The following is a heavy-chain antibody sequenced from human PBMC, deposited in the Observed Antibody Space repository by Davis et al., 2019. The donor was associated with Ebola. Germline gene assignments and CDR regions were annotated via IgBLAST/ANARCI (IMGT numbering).Heavy chain of an antibody. V-gene: IGHV3-23*01. CDR2: ISGSGTYT. Sequence: GGSLRLSCAASGFTFSSYAMTWVRQAPGQGLEWVSTISGSGTYTYYADSVKGRFTISRDNSKNTLYLQMNSLRAEDTAVYYCARLDCTSSSCYTGNYYYYYGADVWGQGTTVTVSS. CDR1: GFTFSSYA. J-gene: IGHJ6*02. D-gene: IGHD2-2*02. CDR3: ARLDCTSSSCYTGNYYYYYGADV.